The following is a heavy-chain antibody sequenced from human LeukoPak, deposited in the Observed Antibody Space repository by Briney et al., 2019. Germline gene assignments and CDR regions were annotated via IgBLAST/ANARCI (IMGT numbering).Heavy chain of an antibody. CDR3: ARHPELYFFDY. D-gene: IGHD3-10*01. CDR1: GASISSYY. CDR2: ISYSGCT. V-gene: IGHV4-59*08. J-gene: IGHJ4*02. Sequence: SETLSLTCTVSGASISSYYWSWIRQPPGKGLEWIGCISYSGCTNYNPSLKSRVTISADTSKNQVSLTLSSVTAADTAVYYCARHPELYFFDYWGQGTLVTVSS.